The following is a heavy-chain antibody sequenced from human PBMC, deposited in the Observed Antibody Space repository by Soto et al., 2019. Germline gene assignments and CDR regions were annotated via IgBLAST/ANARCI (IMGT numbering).Heavy chain of an antibody. Sequence: PGGSLRLSCAASGFTFSSYGMHWVRQAPGKGLEWVAVISNDGSNKYYADSVKGRFTISRDNAKNTLYLQMNSLRAEDTAVYYCARGGSDIVVVVAATNYGMYVWGQGTTVTVSS. V-gene: IGHV3-30*03. J-gene: IGHJ6*02. CDR1: GFTFSSYG. D-gene: IGHD2-15*01. CDR2: ISNDGSNK. CDR3: ARGGSDIVVVVAATNYGMYV.